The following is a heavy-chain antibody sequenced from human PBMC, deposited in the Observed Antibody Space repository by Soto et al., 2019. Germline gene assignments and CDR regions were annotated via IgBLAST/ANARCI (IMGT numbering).Heavy chain of an antibody. CDR2: ISYDGSNK. V-gene: IGHV3-30-3*01. Sequence: SGGSLRLSCAASGFTFSSYAMHWVRQAPGKGLEWVAVISYDGSNKYYADSVKGRFTISRDNSKNTLYLQMNSLRAEDTAVYYCARRGYGYGNGFYYYGMDVWGQGTTVTVSS. D-gene: IGHD5-18*01. CDR3: ARRGYGYGNGFYYYGMDV. CDR1: GFTFSSYA. J-gene: IGHJ6*02.